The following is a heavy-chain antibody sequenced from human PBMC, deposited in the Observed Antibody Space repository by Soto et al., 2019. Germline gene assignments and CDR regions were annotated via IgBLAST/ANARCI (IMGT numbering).Heavy chain of an antibody. CDR2: IIPIFGTA. Sequence: ASVKVSCKASGGTFSSYAISWVRQAPGQGLEWMGGIIPIFGTANYAQKFQGRVTITADESTSTAYMELSSLRSEDTAVYYCARDLYSSSWYSDYYYYGMDVWGQGTTVTVSS. J-gene: IGHJ6*02. CDR3: ARDLYSSSWYSDYYYYGMDV. D-gene: IGHD6-13*01. V-gene: IGHV1-69*13. CDR1: GGTFSSYA.